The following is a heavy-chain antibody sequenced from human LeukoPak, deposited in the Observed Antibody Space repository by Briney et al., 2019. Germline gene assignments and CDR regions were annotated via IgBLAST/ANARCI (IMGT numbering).Heavy chain of an antibody. CDR1: GYSFTTYG. Sequence: ASVKVSCKASGYSFTTYGVNWVRQAPGQGLEWMGWISAYNGSTKYAQKFQGRVTMTTDTSTSTAYMELRSLRSDDTAVYYCARDSVAVRPGWFDPWGQGTLVTVSS. CDR2: ISAYNGST. J-gene: IGHJ5*02. CDR3: ARDSVAVRPGWFDP. V-gene: IGHV1-18*01. D-gene: IGHD6-6*01.